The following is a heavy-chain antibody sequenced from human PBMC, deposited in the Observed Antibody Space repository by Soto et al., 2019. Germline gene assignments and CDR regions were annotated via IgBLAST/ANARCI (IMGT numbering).Heavy chain of an antibody. CDR1: GDSISSSVW. D-gene: IGHD7-27*01. V-gene: IGHV4-4*02. CDR3: ARKAWVRFDY. J-gene: IGHJ4*02. CDR2: VFHTGDT. Sequence: PSETLSLTCAVSGDSISSSVWWTWVRQPPGMGLEWIGEVFHTGDTYFNPSLRSRVAMSVDKSTNEFSLKVTSVTAADTAIYYCARKAWVRFDYWGQGALVTVSS.